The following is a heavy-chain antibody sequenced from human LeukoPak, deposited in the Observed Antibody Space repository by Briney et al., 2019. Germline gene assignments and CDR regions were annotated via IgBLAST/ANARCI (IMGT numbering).Heavy chain of an antibody. D-gene: IGHD5-24*01. CDR1: GGSISSYY. Sequence: SETLSLTCTVSGGSISSYYWSWIRQPAGKGLEWIGRIYNSGSTNYNPSLKSRVTMSVDTSKNQFSLKLSSVTAADTAVYYCAREVREEDGWPDYTDPYYYYYGMDVWGQGTTVTVSS. CDR2: IYNSGST. V-gene: IGHV4-4*07. CDR3: AREVREEDGWPDYTDPYYYYYGMDV. J-gene: IGHJ6*02.